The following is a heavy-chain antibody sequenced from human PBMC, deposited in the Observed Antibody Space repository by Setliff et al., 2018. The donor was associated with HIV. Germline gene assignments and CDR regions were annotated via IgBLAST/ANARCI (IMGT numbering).Heavy chain of an antibody. J-gene: IGHJ4*02. CDR1: DFTVTNAW. Sequence: GGSLRLSCAASDFTVTNAWMNWVRQAPGKGLEWVGRIKGKTDGGTTDYAAPVKGRFTISSDDAKNTVYLQMNSLKTEDTAIYYCTTDTLYGIFDYWGQGTLVTVSS. CDR2: IKGKTDGGTT. CDR3: TTDTLYGIFDY. D-gene: IGHD1-26*01. V-gene: IGHV3-15*07.